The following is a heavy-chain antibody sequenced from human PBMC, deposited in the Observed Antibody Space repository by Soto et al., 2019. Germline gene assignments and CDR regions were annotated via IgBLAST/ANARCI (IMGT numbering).Heavy chain of an antibody. J-gene: IGHJ4*02. CDR2: LTPIFGTA. Sequence: SVKVSCKASGGTFSSYAISWVRQAPGQGLEWMGGLTPIFGTANYAQKFQGRVTTTADESTSGAYVELSSLGSEDTAVYYCARCHRELRCHLDSCGQGIPVTVSP. V-gene: IGHV1-69*13. CDR3: ARCHRELRCHLDS. CDR1: GGTFSSYA. D-gene: IGHD2-8*01.